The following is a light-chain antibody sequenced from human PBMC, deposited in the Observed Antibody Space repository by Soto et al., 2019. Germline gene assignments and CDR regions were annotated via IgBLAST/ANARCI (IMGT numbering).Light chain of an antibody. CDR1: GSSIGTNT. CDR3: AAWDGSLNNVL. J-gene: IGLJ2*01. V-gene: IGLV1-44*01. CDR2: GDN. Sequence: QSVLTQPPSASGTPGQRVTISCSGSGSSIGTNTVNWYRQLPGTAPQLLIYGDNQRPSGVPDRCSGSKSGTSASLAISGLQSEDEDDYYCAAWDGSLNNVLFGGGTKLTVL.